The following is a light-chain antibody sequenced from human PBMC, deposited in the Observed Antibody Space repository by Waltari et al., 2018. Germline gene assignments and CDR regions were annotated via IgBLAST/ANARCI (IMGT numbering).Light chain of an antibody. J-gene: IGKJ2*01. CDR1: QSVLYSSNNKND. V-gene: IGKV4-1*01. Sequence: DIVMTQSPDSLAVSLDERATINFKSSQSVLYSSNNKNDLAWYQQKPGQPPKLLIYWASTRESGVPDRFSGSGSGTDFTLTISSLQAEDVAVYYCQQYYSTLYTFGQGTKLEIK. CDR2: WAS. CDR3: QQYYSTLYT.